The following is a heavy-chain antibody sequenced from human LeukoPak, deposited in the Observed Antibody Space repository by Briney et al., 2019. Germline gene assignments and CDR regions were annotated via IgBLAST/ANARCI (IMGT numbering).Heavy chain of an antibody. CDR1: GYTFTSYG. CDR3: ARFFWSGYYYYYYMDV. J-gene: IGHJ6*03. V-gene: IGHV1-18*01. Sequence: GASVKVSCKXSGYTFTSYGISWVRQAPGQGLEWMGWISAYNGNTNYAQKLQGRVTMTTDTSTSTAYMELRSLRSDDTAVYYCARFFWSGYYYYYYMDVWGKGTTVTVSS. CDR2: ISAYNGNT. D-gene: IGHD3-3*01.